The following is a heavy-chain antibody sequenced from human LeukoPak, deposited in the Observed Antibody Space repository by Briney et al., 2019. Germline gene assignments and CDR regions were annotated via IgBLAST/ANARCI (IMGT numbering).Heavy chain of an antibody. CDR3: VRDRGRASVDY. J-gene: IGHJ4*02. CDR2: IKQDASEE. V-gene: IGHV3-7*01. CDR1: GFTLGNSW. D-gene: IGHD1-26*01. Sequence: GGSLRLSCAASGFTLGNSWVHWVRQAPGKGLEWVANIKQDASEEYYVDSVKGRFTISRDNAKNSLYLQMNSLRAEDTAVYYCVRDRGRASVDYWGQGTLVTVSS.